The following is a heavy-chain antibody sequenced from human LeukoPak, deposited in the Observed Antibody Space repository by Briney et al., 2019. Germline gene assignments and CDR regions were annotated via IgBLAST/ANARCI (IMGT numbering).Heavy chain of an antibody. V-gene: IGHV3-7*01. J-gene: IGHJ4*02. CDR3: SNVGY. CDR1: GLTFRSYW. Sequence: AGGSLRLSCAASGLTFRSYWMSRVRQVPGKGLEWVAKIKQDGSEKNYVDSVKGRFTISRDNAKNSLYLQMNSLRVEDTTVYYCSNVGYWGQGTLVTVSS. CDR2: IKQDGSEK.